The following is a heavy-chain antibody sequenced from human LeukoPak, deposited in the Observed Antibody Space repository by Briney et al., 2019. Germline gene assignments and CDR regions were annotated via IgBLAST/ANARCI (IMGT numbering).Heavy chain of an antibody. Sequence: GGSLRLSCAASGFTFSSYGMHWVRQAPGKGLEWVAVIWYDGSNKYYADSVKGRFTISRDNSKNTLYLQMNSLRAEDTAVYYCAKDLDYYGSGSYTFDYWGQGTLVTVSS. CDR1: GFTFSSYG. CDR2: IWYDGSNK. J-gene: IGHJ4*02. CDR3: AKDLDYYGSGSYTFDY. V-gene: IGHV3-30*02. D-gene: IGHD3-10*01.